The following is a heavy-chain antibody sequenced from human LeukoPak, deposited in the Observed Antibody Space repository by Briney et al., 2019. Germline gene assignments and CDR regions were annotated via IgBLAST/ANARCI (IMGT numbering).Heavy chain of an antibody. Sequence: ASVKVSCKASGYTFTSYYIHWVRQAPGQGLEWMGIINPSGGSTSYAQKFQGRVTMTRDTSTSTVYMELSRLRSDDTAVYYCARDRASSYYYDSSGPGAFDIWGQGTMVTVSS. D-gene: IGHD3-22*01. CDR3: ARDRASSYYYDSSGPGAFDI. CDR1: GYTFTSYY. V-gene: IGHV1-46*01. CDR2: INPSGGST. J-gene: IGHJ3*02.